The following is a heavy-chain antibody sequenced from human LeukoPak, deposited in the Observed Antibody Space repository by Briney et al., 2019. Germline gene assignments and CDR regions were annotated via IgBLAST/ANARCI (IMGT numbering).Heavy chain of an antibody. J-gene: IGHJ4*02. D-gene: IGHD4-17*01. CDR1: GFTFSSYG. CDR3: AKDQKTTVTSPLDY. Sequence: PGGSLRLSCAASGFTFSSYGMHWVRQAPGKGLEWVAVISYDGSNKYYADSVKGRFTISRDNSKNTLYLQMNSLRAEDTAVYYCAKDQKTTVTSPLDYWGQGTLVTVSS. CDR2: ISYDGSNK. V-gene: IGHV3-30*18.